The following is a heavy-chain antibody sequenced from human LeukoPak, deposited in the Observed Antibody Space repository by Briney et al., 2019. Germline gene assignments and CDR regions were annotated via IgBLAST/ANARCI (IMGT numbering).Heavy chain of an antibody. D-gene: IGHD1-7*01. CDR1: GFTFSSYS. J-gene: IGHJ3*02. CDR3: ARDRMINWNLRGGDDAFDI. CDR2: ISSSGSTI. Sequence: PGGSLRLSCAASGFTFSSYSMNWVRQAPGKGLEWVSYISSSGSTIYYADSVKGRFTISRDNSKNSLYLQMNSLRAEDTAVYYCARDRMINWNLRGGDDAFDIWGQGTMVTVSS. V-gene: IGHV3-48*04.